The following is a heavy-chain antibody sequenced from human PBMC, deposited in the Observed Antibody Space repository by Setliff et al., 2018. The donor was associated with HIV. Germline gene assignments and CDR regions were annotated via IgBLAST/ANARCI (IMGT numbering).Heavy chain of an antibody. J-gene: IGHJ6*03. D-gene: IGHD3-10*01. CDR2: IYYSGST. CDR3: ARDSVVRGVMVGMDV. CDR1: GGSISSGGFF. Sequence: SETLSLTCTVSGGSISSGGFFWTWIRQPPGKRLEWIGYIYYSGSTNYNPSLKSRVTISVDTSKNQFSLKLSSVTAADTAVYYCARDSVVRGVMVGMDVWGKGTTVTVSS. V-gene: IGHV4-61*08.